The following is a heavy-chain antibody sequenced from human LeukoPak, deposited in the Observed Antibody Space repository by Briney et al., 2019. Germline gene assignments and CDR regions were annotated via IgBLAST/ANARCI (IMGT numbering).Heavy chain of an antibody. D-gene: IGHD5-24*01. CDR2: ISWNSGSI. CDR3: AKDIGWLQFRYYFDY. V-gene: IGHV3-9*01. Sequence: MHWVRQAPGKGLDWVSGISWNSGSIGYADSVKGRFTISRDNAKNSLYLQMNSLRAEDTALYYCAKDIGWLQFRYYFDYWGQGTLVTVSS. J-gene: IGHJ4*02.